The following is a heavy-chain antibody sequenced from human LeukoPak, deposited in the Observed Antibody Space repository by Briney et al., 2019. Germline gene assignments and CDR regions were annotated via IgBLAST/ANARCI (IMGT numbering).Heavy chain of an antibody. J-gene: IGHJ3*02. CDR2: IYTSGST. D-gene: IGHD3-3*01. CDR3: ARHYPGITIFEGGNAFDI. Sequence: SETLSLTCTVSGGSISSYYWRWVRQPPGKGLEYIWYIYTSGSTNYNPPLKSRVTISVDTSKNQFSLKLSSVTAADTAVYYCARHYPGITIFEGGNAFDIWGQGTMVTVSS. CDR1: GGSISSYY. V-gene: IGHV4-4*09.